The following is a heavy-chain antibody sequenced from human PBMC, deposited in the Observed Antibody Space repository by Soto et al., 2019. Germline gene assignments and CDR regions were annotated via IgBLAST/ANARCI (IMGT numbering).Heavy chain of an antibody. D-gene: IGHD2-15*01. V-gene: IGHV3-30*18. CDR2: ISYDGTKK. Sequence: QVQLVESGGGVVQPGRSLRLSCAASGFTFSSYAMHWVRQAPGKGLEWVALISYDGTKKSYADSVKGRFTVSRDNSKNTLYLQMNSLRAEDKAVFYCVKAFYGGNHPREFYYVMDVWGQGTTVTASS. J-gene: IGHJ6*02. CDR3: VKAFYGGNHPREFYYVMDV. CDR1: GFTFSSYA.